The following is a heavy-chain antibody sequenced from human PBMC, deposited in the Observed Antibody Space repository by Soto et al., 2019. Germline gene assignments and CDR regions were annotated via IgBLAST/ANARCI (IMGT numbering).Heavy chain of an antibody. CDR2: IYYSGCT. J-gene: IGHJ5*02. D-gene: IGHD2-2*01. CDR3: ARTSHGFDP. V-gene: IGHV4-31*03. Sequence: QVQLQESGPGLVKPSQTLSLTCTVSGCSISSGGYYWSWIRQHPVKGLEWIGYIYYSGCTYYNPSLKSRVTISVDTSKNQLSLKLSSVNAADTDVYYCARTSHGFDPWGQGTLVTVSS. CDR1: GCSISSGGYY.